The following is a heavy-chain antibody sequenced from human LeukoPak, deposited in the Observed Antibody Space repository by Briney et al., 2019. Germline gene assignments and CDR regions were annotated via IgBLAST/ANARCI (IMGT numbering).Heavy chain of an antibody. Sequence: PSETLSLTCTVSGGSISSYYWSWIRQPAGKGLEWIGRIYTSGSTNYNPSLKSRVTMSVDTSKNQFSLKLSSVTAADTAVYYCASSRRRYSSGKPLKYWGQGTLVTVSS. CDR1: GGSISSYY. V-gene: IGHV4-4*07. J-gene: IGHJ4*02. CDR3: ASSRRRYSSGKPLKY. CDR2: IYTSGST. D-gene: IGHD6-19*01.